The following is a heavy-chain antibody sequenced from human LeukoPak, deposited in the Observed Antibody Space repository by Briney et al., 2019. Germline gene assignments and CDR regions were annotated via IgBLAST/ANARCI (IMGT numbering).Heavy chain of an antibody. CDR3: AKDQYCSGGSCYSEFDYYYYYGMDV. Sequence: GRSLRLSCAASGFTFSSYGMHWVRQAPGKGLEWVAVISYDGSNKYYADSVKGRFTISRDNSKNTLYLQMNSLRAEDTAVYYCAKDQYCSGGSCYSEFDYYYYYGMDVWGQGTTVTVSS. D-gene: IGHD2-15*01. J-gene: IGHJ6*02. V-gene: IGHV3-30*18. CDR2: ISYDGSNK. CDR1: GFTFSSYG.